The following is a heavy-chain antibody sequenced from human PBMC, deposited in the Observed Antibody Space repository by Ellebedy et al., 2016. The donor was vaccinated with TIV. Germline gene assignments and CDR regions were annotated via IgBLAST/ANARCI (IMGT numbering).Heavy chain of an antibody. D-gene: IGHD2-21*01. J-gene: IGHJ5*02. V-gene: IGHV4-39*07. Sequence: GSLRLXXTVSGGSISSGSYSWGWIRQPPGKGLEWIGSIYYSGSTYYNPSLKSRVTISVDTSKNQFSLKLSSVTAADTAVYYCARGETWGVVVKCWFNPWGQGTLVTVSS. CDR3: ARGETWGVVVKCWFNP. CDR1: GGSISSGSYS. CDR2: IYYSGST.